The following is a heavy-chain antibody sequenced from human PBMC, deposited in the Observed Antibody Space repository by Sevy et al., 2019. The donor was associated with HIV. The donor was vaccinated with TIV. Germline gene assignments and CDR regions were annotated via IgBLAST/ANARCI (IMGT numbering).Heavy chain of an antibody. CDR1: GFTFSSYW. Sequence: GGCLRLSCAASGFTFSSYWMHWVRQAPGKGLVWVSRINSDGSSTSYADSVKGRFTISRDNAKNTLYLQMNSLRAEDTAVYYCAVGDPGGAFDIWGQGTMVTVSS. D-gene: IGHD4-17*01. V-gene: IGHV3-74*01. J-gene: IGHJ3*02. CDR2: INSDGSST. CDR3: AVGDPGGAFDI.